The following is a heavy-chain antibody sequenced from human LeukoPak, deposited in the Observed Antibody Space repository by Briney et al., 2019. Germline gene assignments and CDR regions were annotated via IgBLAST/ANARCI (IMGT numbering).Heavy chain of an antibody. CDR1: GFSLSASGVG. CDR3: AHSRDGYNLEY. V-gene: IGHV2-5*02. D-gene: IGHD5-24*01. Sequence: SGPTLVNPTQTLTLTCTFSGFSLSASGVGVGWIRQPPGKALEWLALIYWDDDKRYSPSLKSRLTITKDTSKNQVVLTMTNMDPVDTATYYCAHSRDGYNLEYWGQGTLVTVSS. J-gene: IGHJ4*02. CDR2: IYWDDDK.